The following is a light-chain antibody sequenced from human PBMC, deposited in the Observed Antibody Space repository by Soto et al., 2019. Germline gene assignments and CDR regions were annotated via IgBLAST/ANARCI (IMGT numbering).Light chain of an antibody. CDR2: EAS. CDR3: HQSYITPLP. CDR1: QNINSY. J-gene: IGKJ4*01. Sequence: DIQMTQSPSSLSASVGDRVTITCRASQNINSYLNWYQQKLGEAPKLLIYEASSLRSGVPSRFSGRGSGPDCTLTISSLQPADCANYYCHQSYITPLPFGGGTKVEI. V-gene: IGKV1-39*01.